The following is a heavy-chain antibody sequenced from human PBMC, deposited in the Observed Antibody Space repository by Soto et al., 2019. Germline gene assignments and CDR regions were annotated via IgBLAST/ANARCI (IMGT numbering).Heavy chain of an antibody. D-gene: IGHD5-12*01. V-gene: IGHV1-18*01. CDR2: INTYNGMT. J-gene: IGHJ4*02. CDR3: AKAPRGDMATD. CDR1: GYTFINYH. Sequence: QVQLVQSGGEVKKPGASVTVSCKASGYTFINYHITWVRQAPGQGLEWMAWINTYNGMTDYAQKFQGRVTMTRDTTPSTAYMELRNLGSDDTAVYFCAKAPRGDMATDWGQGTLVTVSS.